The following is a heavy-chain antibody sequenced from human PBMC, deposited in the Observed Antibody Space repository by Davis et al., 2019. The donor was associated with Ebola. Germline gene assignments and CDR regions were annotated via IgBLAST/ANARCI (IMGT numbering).Heavy chain of an antibody. CDR2: IRSKANSYAT. Sequence: GESLKISCAASGFTFSGSAMHWVRQASGKGLEWVGRIRSKANSYATAYAASVKGRFTISRDDSKNTAYLQMNSLRAEDMAVYYCARALGGEDDWGQGTLVTVSS. CDR1: GFTFSGSA. CDR3: ARALGGEDD. J-gene: IGHJ4*02. V-gene: IGHV3-73*01. D-gene: IGHD3-16*01.